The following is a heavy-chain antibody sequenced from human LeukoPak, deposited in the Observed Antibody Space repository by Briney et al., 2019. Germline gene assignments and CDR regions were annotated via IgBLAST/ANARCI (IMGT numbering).Heavy chain of an antibody. V-gene: IGHV3-21*01. CDR2: ISSSSSYI. Sequence: GGSLRLSCAASGFTFSSYSMNWVRQAPGKGLEWVSSISSSSSYIYYADSVKGRFTIPRDNAKNSLYLQMNSLRAEDTAVYYCARHGAVAYDYWGQGTLVTVSS. J-gene: IGHJ4*02. D-gene: IGHD6-19*01. CDR3: ARHGAVAYDY. CDR1: GFTFSSYS.